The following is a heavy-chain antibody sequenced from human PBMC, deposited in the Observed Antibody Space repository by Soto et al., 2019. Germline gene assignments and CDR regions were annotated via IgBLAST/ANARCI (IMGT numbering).Heavy chain of an antibody. J-gene: IGHJ5*02. Sequence: ASVKVSCKASGYTFTSYGISWVRQAPGQGLQWMGWISAYNGNTNYAQKLQGRVTMTTDTSTSTAYMEVRSLTSDDTAVYYCARASGSSYRFDPWGQGTLVTVSS. CDR1: GYTFTSYG. CDR2: ISAYNGNT. D-gene: IGHD1-26*01. CDR3: ARASGSSYRFDP. V-gene: IGHV1-18*01.